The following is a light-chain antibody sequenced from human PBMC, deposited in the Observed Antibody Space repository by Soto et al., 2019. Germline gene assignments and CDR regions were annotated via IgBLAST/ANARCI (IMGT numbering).Light chain of an antibody. CDR2: WAS. CDR3: QQYYSTPLT. J-gene: IGKJ4*01. CDR1: QSVLYSSNNKNY. Sequence: DIVMTQSPDSLAVSLGERATINCKSSQSVLYSSNNKNYLAWYQQKPGQPPKLLIYWASTRESGVPDRFSGSGSGTDVTLTISSLPAEDVAVDYCQQYYSTPLTFGGGTKVEIK. V-gene: IGKV4-1*01.